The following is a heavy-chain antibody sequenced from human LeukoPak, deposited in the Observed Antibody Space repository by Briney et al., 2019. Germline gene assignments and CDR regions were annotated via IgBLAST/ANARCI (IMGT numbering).Heavy chain of an antibody. CDR2: ISWNSGSI. Sequence: GRSLRLSCAASGFTFDDYAMHWVRQAPGKGLEWVSGISWNSGSIGYADSVKGRFTISRDNAKNSLYLQMNSLRAEDTAVYYCARLGVEVTIFHYWGQGTLVTVSS. D-gene: IGHD3-3*01. CDR3: ARLGVEVTIFHY. V-gene: IGHV3-9*01. CDR1: GFTFDDYA. J-gene: IGHJ4*02.